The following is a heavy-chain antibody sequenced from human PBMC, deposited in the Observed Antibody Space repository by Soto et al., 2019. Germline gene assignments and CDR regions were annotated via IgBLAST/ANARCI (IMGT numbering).Heavy chain of an antibody. J-gene: IGHJ4*02. Sequence: ASVKVSCKASGYTFTGYYMHWVRQGAGQGREWMGWISPNRGGTNYAQKFQGRVNITRDTSASTAYMELSSLRSEDTAVYYCARKGNVYVWGSYRYPELYFDYWGQGTLVTVSS. D-gene: IGHD3-16*02. V-gene: IGHV1-2*02. CDR2: ISPNRGGT. CDR3: ARKGNVYVWGSYRYPELYFDY. CDR1: GYTFTGYY.